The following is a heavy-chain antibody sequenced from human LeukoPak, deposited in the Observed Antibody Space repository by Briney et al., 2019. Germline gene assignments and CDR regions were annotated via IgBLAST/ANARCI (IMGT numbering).Heavy chain of an antibody. CDR2: IYTNGST. J-gene: IGHJ3*02. CDR3: AREWAVLAAFDI. V-gene: IGHV4-61*02. D-gene: IGHD4/OR15-4a*01. Sequence: SETLSLTCTVSGGSISSGSYYWSWIRQPAGKGLEWIGRIYTNGSTNYNPSLKSRVTISVDTSKNQFSLKLSSVTAADTAVYYCAREWAVLAAFDIWGQGTMVTVSS. CDR1: GGSISSGSYY.